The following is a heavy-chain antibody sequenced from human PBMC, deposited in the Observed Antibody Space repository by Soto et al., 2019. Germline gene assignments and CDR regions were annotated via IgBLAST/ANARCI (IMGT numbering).Heavy chain of an antibody. D-gene: IGHD3-22*01. CDR1: GFTFSDYY. Sequence: GGSLRLSCAASGFTFSDYYMSWVRQAPGKGLEWVSYISSSGSTIYYADSVKGRFTISRDNAKNSLYLQMNSLRAEDTAVYYCARESGTYYDDISGRPLNAFDVWGQGTMVTVSS. CDR3: ARESGTYYDDISGRPLNAFDV. CDR2: ISSSGSTI. J-gene: IGHJ3*01. V-gene: IGHV3-11*01.